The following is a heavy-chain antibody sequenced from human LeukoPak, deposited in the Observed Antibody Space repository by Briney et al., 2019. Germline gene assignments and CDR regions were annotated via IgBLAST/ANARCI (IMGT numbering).Heavy chain of an antibody. CDR2: ITGGGGST. CDR3: AKLTTN. J-gene: IGHJ4*02. Sequence: PGGSLRLSCAASGCSLSSSSMSWVRQAPGQGLEWVSVITGGGGSTYNADSVKGRFTISRDNSKNMLYLQMDSLRAEDTAVYYCAKLTTNWGQGPLVTVSS. D-gene: IGHD1-26*01. V-gene: IGHV3-23*01. CDR1: GCSLSSSS.